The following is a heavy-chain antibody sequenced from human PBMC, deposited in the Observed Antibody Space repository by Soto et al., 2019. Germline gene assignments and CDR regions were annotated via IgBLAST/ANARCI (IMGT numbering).Heavy chain of an antibody. CDR1: GFTFSSYS. J-gene: IGHJ1*01. CDR3: ARDPDVYDSSGYYPEYFQH. Sequence: GGSLRLSCAASGFTFSSYSMNWVRQAPGKGLEWVSYISSSSSTIYYADSVKGRFTISRDNAKNSLYLQMNSLRDEDTAVYYCARDPDVYDSSGYYPEYFQHWGQGTLVTVSS. D-gene: IGHD3-22*01. V-gene: IGHV3-48*02. CDR2: ISSSSSTI.